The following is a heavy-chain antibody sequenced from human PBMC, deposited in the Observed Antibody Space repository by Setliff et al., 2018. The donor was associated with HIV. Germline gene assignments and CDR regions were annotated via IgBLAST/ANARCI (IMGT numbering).Heavy chain of an antibody. D-gene: IGHD3-22*01. CDR3: ARENSGYRAFDY. CDR1: GYTFTAYY. Sequence: ASVKVSCKASGYTFTAYYMHWVRQAPGQGLEWMGWIYPNSGGTKYAQKFQGRVTMTRDTSISTAYMELSRLRSDNTAVYYCARENSGYRAFDYWGQATLVTVSS. V-gene: IGHV1-2*02. J-gene: IGHJ4*02. CDR2: IYPNSGGT.